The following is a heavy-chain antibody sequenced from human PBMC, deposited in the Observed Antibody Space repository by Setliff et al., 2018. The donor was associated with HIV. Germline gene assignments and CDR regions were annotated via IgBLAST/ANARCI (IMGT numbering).Heavy chain of an antibody. CDR1: GYSFTNYW. J-gene: IGHJ4*02. CDR3: TRRRRAPGIEDLEAY. Sequence: GESLKISCQASGYSFTNYWIGWVRQLPGKGLEWIGVIYPGDFVTRYGPSFQGQVFISADRSITTAYLQWDSLKASDTAMYYCTRRRRAPGIEDLEAYWGQGTLVTVSS. CDR2: IYPGDFVT. V-gene: IGHV5-51*01. D-gene: IGHD1-26*01.